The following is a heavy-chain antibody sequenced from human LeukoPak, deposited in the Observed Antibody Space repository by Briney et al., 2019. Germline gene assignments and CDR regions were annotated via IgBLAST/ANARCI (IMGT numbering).Heavy chain of an antibody. D-gene: IGHD3-22*01. Sequence: GGSLRLSCAASGFTFSGYWMNWVRQAPGKGLEGVANIKEDGSEKFYVDSVKGRFTISRDNAKNSLYLQMNSLRAEDTAVYYCGSYTYYYASSGYHWGQGTLVTVSS. J-gene: IGHJ4*02. V-gene: IGHV3-7*01. CDR1: GFTFSGYW. CDR2: IKEDGSEK. CDR3: GSYTYYYASSGYH.